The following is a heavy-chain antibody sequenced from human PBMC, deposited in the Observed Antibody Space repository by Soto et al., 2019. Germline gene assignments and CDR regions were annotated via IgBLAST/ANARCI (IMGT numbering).Heavy chain of an antibody. CDR1: GFTFSHAW. V-gene: IGHV3-15*01. J-gene: IGHJ6*02. CDR2: VKSKTDGGTT. Sequence: PVGSLRLSCAASGFTFSHAWMTWVRQAPGKGLEWVGRVKSKTDGGTTDYAAPVKGRFTISRDDSKNTLYLQMNSLKTEDTAAYYCSTGSYCTNGVCFYDYYAMDVWGQGTTVTVSS. D-gene: IGHD2-8*01. CDR3: STGSYCTNGVCFYDYYAMDV.